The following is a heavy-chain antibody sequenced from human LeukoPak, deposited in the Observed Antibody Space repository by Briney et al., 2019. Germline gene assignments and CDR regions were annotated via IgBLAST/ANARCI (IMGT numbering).Heavy chain of an antibody. CDR1: GFTFSSYA. V-gene: IGHV3-23*01. CDR2: ISGSGSST. Sequence: GSLRLSCAASGFTFSSYAMSWVRQAPGKGLEWVSAISGSGSSTYYADSVKGRFTISRDNSKNTLYLQMNSLRAEDTAVYYRAKGHPYFGCRSFYYLGQGTPVTVSS. CDR3: AKGHPYFGCRSFYY. D-gene: IGHD3-10*01. J-gene: IGHJ4*02.